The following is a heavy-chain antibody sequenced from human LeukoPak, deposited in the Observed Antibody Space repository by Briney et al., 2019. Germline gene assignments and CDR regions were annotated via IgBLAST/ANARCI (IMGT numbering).Heavy chain of an antibody. D-gene: IGHD6-19*01. CDR1: GFTFSSYN. CDR2: ISFDGNNK. V-gene: IGHV3-30-3*01. J-gene: IGHJ4*02. CDR3: AKDLPFIAVAGPFDY. Sequence: GGSLRLSCVASGFTFSSYNMHWVRQAPGEGLEWVAVISFDGNNKYYADSVKGRFTISRDNSKNTLYLQMNSLRAEDTAVYYCAKDLPFIAVAGPFDYWGQGTLVTVSS.